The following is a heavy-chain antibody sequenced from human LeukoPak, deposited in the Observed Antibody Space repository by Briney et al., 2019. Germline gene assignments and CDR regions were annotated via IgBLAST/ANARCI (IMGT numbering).Heavy chain of an antibody. Sequence: SETLSLTCTVSGASISTYSCSWIRRSPGKGLEWIGDLSYSGSTNYNPSLESRVTISVDTSKNQFSLRLSSVTAADTALYYCATHTQSLYGMDVWGQGTTVTVSS. CDR1: GASISTYS. V-gene: IGHV4-59*08. CDR3: ATHTQSLYGMDV. CDR2: LSYSGST. J-gene: IGHJ6*02. D-gene: IGHD4-11*01.